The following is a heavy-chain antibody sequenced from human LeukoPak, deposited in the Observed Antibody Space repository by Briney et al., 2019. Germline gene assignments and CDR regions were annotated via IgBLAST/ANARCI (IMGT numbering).Heavy chain of an antibody. D-gene: IGHD2-15*01. CDR1: GFTFSSYW. Sequence: GGSLRLSCAASGFTFSSYWMSWVRQAPGKGLEWVANIKQDGSGKYYVDSVKGRFTISRDNAKNSLYLQMNSLRAEGTAVYYCARDCGGSCYDAFDIWGQGTMVTVSS. CDR2: IKQDGSGK. V-gene: IGHV3-7*01. CDR3: ARDCGGSCYDAFDI. J-gene: IGHJ3*02.